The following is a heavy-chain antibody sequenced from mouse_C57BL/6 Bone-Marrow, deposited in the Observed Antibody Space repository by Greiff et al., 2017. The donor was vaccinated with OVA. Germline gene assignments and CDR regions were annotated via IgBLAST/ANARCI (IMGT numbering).Heavy chain of an antibody. V-gene: IGHV1-18*01. D-gene: IGHD1-1*01. CDR2: INPNNGGT. CDR1: GYTFTDYN. J-gene: IGHJ1*03. CDR3: ARRLRWYFDV. Sequence: VQLQQSGPELVKPGASVKIPCQASGYTFTDYNMDWVKQSHGKSLEWIGDINPNNGGTIYNQKFKGKATLTVDKSSSTAYMELRSLTSEDTAVYYCARRLRWYFDVWGTGTTVTVSS.